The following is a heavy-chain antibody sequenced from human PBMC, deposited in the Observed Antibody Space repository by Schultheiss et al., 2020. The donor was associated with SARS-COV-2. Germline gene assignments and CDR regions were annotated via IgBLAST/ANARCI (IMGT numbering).Heavy chain of an antibody. CDR1: GFTFGDSA. Sequence: GGSLRLSCTASGFTFGDSAMNWVRQAPGKGLEWVGFIRIKPFGGTTEYAASVKGRFTISRDDSKSIAYLQMSSLKTEDTAVYYCTKIGLSGGAYEYWGQGTLVTVSS. CDR3: TKIGLSGGAYEY. CDR2: IRIKPFGGTT. D-gene: IGHD3-16*01. V-gene: IGHV3-49*04. J-gene: IGHJ4*02.